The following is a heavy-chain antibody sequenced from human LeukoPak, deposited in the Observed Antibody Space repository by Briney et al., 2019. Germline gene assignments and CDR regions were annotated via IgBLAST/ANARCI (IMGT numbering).Heavy chain of an antibody. Sequence: ASVKVSCTASGYTFTDYYIHWVRQAPGQGLEWMGWINPNSGGTNYAQKFQGRVTMTRDTSISTAYMELSRLRSDDTAVYYCARAQYYYPHHYYVYWGQGTLVTVSS. J-gene: IGHJ4*02. D-gene: IGHD3-10*01. CDR3: ARAQYYYPHHYYVY. V-gene: IGHV1-2*02. CDR2: INPNSGGT. CDR1: GYTFTDYY.